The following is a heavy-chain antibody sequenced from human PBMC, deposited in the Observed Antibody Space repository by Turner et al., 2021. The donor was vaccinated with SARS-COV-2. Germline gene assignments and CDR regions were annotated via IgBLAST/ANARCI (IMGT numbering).Heavy chain of an antibody. CDR3: ASSSGYSSNWYLKH. D-gene: IGHD6-13*01. V-gene: IGHV3-53*04. Sequence: EVQLVESGGGWVQPGGYLRRSCAAAGFTVSSNDMTWVGQAPGKGREWVSVIYSGGSTYYADSVKGRFTISRHNSKNTLYLQMNSLRPEDTAVYYCASSSGYSSNWYLKHWGQGTLVTVSS. CDR2: IYSGGST. CDR1: GFTVSSND. J-gene: IGHJ4*02.